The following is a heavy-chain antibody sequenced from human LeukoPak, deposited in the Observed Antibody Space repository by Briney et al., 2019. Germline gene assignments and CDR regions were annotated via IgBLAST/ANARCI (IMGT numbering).Heavy chain of an antibody. CDR3: ARDKIYGDSYFDY. Sequence: GGSLRLSCAASGFTFSTYSMRWVRQAPGKGLEWVANMKQDGSEKYYVDSVEGRFTISRDNAKNSLYLQMNSLRAEDSAVYYCARDKIYGDSYFDYWGQGTLVAVSS. CDR2: MKQDGSEK. CDR1: GFTFSTYS. D-gene: IGHD4-17*01. V-gene: IGHV3-7*01. J-gene: IGHJ4*02.